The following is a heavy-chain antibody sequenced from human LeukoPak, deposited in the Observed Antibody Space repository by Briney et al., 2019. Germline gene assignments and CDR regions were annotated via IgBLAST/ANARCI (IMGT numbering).Heavy chain of an antibody. D-gene: IGHD3-22*01. J-gene: IGHJ4*02. CDR1: GASISGYY. Sequence: PSETLSLTCTVSGASISGYYWSWIRQPAGKGLEWIGRIYSSGSTNYNPSLKSRVTMSVDTSKNQFSLKLSSVTAADTAVYYCARDGKWLTLYYFDYWVQGTLVTVSS. CDR3: ARDGKWLTLYYFDY. CDR2: IYSSGST. V-gene: IGHV4-4*07.